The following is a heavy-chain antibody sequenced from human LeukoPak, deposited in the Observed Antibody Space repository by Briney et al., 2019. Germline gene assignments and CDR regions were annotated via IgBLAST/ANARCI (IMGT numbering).Heavy chain of an antibody. D-gene: IGHD5-12*01. V-gene: IGHV3-7*01. CDR3: ATFGLVAALDL. Sequence: GGSLRLSCAASGFSFNAYWMAWVRQAPGTGLEWVANINPAGSETFHVDPVKGRFSISRDHAKNLVYLQMNGLRAEDTAVYYCATFGLVAALDLWGQGTLVTVSS. J-gene: IGHJ4*02. CDR2: INPAGSET. CDR1: GFSFNAYW.